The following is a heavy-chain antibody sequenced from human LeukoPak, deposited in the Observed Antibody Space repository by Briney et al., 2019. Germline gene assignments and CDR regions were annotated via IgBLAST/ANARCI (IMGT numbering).Heavy chain of an antibody. D-gene: IGHD3-22*01. CDR1: GFTFSSYA. CDR2: ISGSGGST. V-gene: IGHV3-23*01. Sequence: GGSLTLSCAASGFTFSSYAMGWVRQAPGKGLEWVSVISGSGGSTYYADSVKGRLTISRDNSQNPLYLQMNSLRAEDSAVYYCAKDWAGSDRRYYFDYWGQGTLVTVSS. CDR3: AKDWAGSDRRYYFDY. J-gene: IGHJ4*02.